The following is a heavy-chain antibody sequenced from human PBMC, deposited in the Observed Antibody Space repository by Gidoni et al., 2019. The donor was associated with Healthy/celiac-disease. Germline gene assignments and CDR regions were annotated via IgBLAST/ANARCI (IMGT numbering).Heavy chain of an antibody. J-gene: IGHJ4*02. CDR3: ARVGDDYVWGSYSYYFDY. V-gene: IGHV4-34*01. Sequence: QVQLQQWGAGLLKPSETLSLTCAVYGWSFSGYYWSWIRQPPGKGLEWIGEINHSGSTNYNPSLKSRVTISVDTSKNQFSLKLSSVTAADTAVYYCARVGDDYVWGSYSYYFDYWGQGTLVTVSS. CDR1: GWSFSGYY. CDR2: INHSGST. D-gene: IGHD3-16*01.